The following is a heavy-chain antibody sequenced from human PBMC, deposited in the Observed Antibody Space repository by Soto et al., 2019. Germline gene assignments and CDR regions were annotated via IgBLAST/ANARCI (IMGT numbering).Heavy chain of an antibody. J-gene: IGHJ6*02. Sequence: GESLKISCQGSGYSFASYWIGWVRQMPGKDLERMVIIYPGDSDTRYSPSFQGQVTISADKSLVTAYLQRTSLKASDTGLYYCPRPRSFTLGLYHDGMHVWGPGTTVTVS. V-gene: IGHV5-51*01. CDR3: PRPRSFTLGLYHDGMHV. CDR1: GYSFASYW. D-gene: IGHD6-6*01. CDR2: IYPGDSDT.